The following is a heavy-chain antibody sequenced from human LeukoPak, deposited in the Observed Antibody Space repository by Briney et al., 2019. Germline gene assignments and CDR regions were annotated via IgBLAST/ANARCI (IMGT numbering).Heavy chain of an antibody. Sequence: GASVKVSCKASGYTFTSYYMHWVRQAPGQGLEWMGIINPSGGSTSYAQKSQGRVTMTRDTSTSTVYMELSSLRSEDTAVYYCARIRSSSWYPTLRHGMDVWGQGTTVTVSS. J-gene: IGHJ6*02. CDR1: GYTFTSYY. V-gene: IGHV1-46*01. CDR3: ARIRSSSWYPTLRHGMDV. CDR2: INPSGGST. D-gene: IGHD6-13*01.